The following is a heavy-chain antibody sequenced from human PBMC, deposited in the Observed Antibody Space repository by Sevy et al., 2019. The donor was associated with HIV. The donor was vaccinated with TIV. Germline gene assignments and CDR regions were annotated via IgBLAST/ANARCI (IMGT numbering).Heavy chain of an antibody. J-gene: IGHJ4*02. V-gene: IGHV3-11*01. CDR2: ISDSGHIK. CDR1: GFTFSDFY. D-gene: IGHD3-16*01. Sequence: GGSLRLSCAASGFTFSDFYMSWIRQAPGKGLEWVSYISDSGHIKHYEDSLKGRFLISRDNAHNPVHLQMNSLTAEDTADYYCVRGGGRIHDFDYWGRGTLVTVSS. CDR3: VRGGGRIHDFDY.